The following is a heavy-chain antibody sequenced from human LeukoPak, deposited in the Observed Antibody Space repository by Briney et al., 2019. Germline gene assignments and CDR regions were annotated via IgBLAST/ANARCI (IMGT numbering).Heavy chain of an antibody. CDR3: AKGAGSGWFGNYFDY. CDR1: GFTFSSYA. V-gene: IGHV3-23*01. CDR2: ISGSGGST. Sequence: GGSLRLSCAASGFTFSSYAMSWVRQAPGKGLEWVSAISGSGGSTYYADSVKGRFTISRDNSKNTLYPQMNSLRAEDTAVYYCAKGAGSGWFGNYFDYWGQGTLVTVSS. J-gene: IGHJ4*02. D-gene: IGHD6-19*01.